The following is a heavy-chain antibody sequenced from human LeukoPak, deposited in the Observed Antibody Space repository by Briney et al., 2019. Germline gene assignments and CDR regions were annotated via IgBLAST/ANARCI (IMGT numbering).Heavy chain of an antibody. V-gene: IGHV3-53*01. Sequence: GGSLRLSCAASGFTVGTNYMSWVRQAPGKGLEWVSIIYTGGATYYADSVKGRFTIPRDNSKNTLYLQMNSLRAEDTAIYYCARDTKNWGQGTLVTVSS. D-gene: IGHD1-1*01. CDR3: ARDTKN. CDR1: GFTVGTNY. J-gene: IGHJ4*02. CDR2: IYTGGAT.